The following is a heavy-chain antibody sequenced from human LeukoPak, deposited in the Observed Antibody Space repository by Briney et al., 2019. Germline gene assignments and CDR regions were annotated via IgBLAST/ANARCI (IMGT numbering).Heavy chain of an antibody. CDR1: GGSFSGYY. CDR3: ARRVTRAAAWSRRGGNYFDY. V-gene: IGHV4-34*01. J-gene: IGHJ4*02. Sequence: SETLSLTCAVYGGSFSGYYWSWIRQPPGKGLEWIGDINHSGSTNYNPSLKSRVTISVDTSKNQFSLKLSSVTAADTAVYFCARRVTRAAAWSRRGGNYFDYWGQGTLVTVSS. D-gene: IGHD6-13*01. CDR2: INHSGST.